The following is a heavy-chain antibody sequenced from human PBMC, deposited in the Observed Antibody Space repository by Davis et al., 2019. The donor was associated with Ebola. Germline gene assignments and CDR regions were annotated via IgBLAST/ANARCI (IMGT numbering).Heavy chain of an antibody. CDR3: ARRSDYYGMDV. CDR2: INHSGST. CDR1: AGSFSGYY. Sequence: SETLSLTCAVYAGSFSGYYWSWIRQPPGKGLEWIGEINHSGSTNYNPSLKSRVTISVDTSKNQFSLKLSSVTAADTAVYYCARRSDYYGMDVWGQGTTVTVSS. V-gene: IGHV4-34*01. J-gene: IGHJ6*02.